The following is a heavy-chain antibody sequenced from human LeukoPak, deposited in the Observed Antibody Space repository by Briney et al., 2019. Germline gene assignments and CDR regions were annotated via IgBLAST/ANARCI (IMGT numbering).Heavy chain of an antibody. CDR2: ISSSGSTI. CDR1: GFTFSDYY. Sequence: GGSLRLSCAASGFTFSDYYMSWIRQAPGKGLEWVSYISSSGSTIYYADSVKGRFTISRDNAKNSLYLQMNSLRAEDTAVYYCARDHRSVRGVMKAPAWGQGTLVTVSS. CDR3: ARDHRSVRGVMKAPA. D-gene: IGHD3-10*01. V-gene: IGHV3-11*01. J-gene: IGHJ5*02.